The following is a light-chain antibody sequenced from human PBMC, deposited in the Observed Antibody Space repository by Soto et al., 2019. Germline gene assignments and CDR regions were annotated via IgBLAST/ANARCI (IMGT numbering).Light chain of an antibody. CDR3: QQHNDWPT. J-gene: IGKJ5*01. V-gene: IGKV3D-20*02. CDR1: QTVTTNY. CDR2: GAS. Sequence: ETVLTQSPGTLSLSPGETATLSCRASQTVTTNYLAWYQQKPDQAPRLLIYGASSRATGIPDRFSGSGSGTEFILTISSVESEDFAIYYCQQHNDWPTFGQGTRLEIK.